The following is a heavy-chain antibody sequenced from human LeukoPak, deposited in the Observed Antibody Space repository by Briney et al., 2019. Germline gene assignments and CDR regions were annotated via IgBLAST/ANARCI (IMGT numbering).Heavy chain of an antibody. CDR1: GFTFNSYN. V-gene: IGHV3-21*01. J-gene: IGHJ3*02. CDR2: ITSSSTYM. Sequence: GGSLRLSCAASGFTFNSYNMNWVRQAPGKGLEWVSSITSSSTYMYYADSVKGRFTISRDNARNSLYLQMNSLRAEDTAVYYCASYTYASLVTYGGNSDADAFDIWGQGTMVTVSS. D-gene: IGHD4-23*01. CDR3: ASYTYASLVTYGGNSDADAFDI.